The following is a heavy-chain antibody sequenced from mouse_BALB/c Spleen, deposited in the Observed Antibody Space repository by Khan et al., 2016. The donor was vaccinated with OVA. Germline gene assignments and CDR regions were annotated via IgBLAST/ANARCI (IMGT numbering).Heavy chain of an antibody. CDR1: GFTFSAYG. D-gene: IGHD4-1*01. V-gene: IGHV5-6*01. CDR3: ASHLTGSFAY. CDR2: ISSDGTYT. J-gene: IGHJ3*01. Sequence: EVQRVESGGDLVKPGGSLKLSCAASGFTFSAYGMSWVRQSPDKRLEWVATISSDGTYTYYPDSVKGRFTISRDNAKNTLYLQMSSLKSEDTAMYYCASHLTGSFAYWGQGTLVTVSA.